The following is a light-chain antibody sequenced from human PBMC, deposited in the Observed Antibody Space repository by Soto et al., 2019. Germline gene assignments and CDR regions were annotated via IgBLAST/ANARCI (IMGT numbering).Light chain of an antibody. CDR3: QHYNSYPWT. Sequence: DIQMTQSPSTLSASIGDRVTITCRASQTINNWLAWYQQKQGKAPNLLIYHASNLETEVPSRFSGSEFGTEFTLTISSLQPDDFATYYFQHYNSYPWTFGQATKVEIK. V-gene: IGKV1-5*01. J-gene: IGKJ1*01. CDR1: QTINNW. CDR2: HAS.